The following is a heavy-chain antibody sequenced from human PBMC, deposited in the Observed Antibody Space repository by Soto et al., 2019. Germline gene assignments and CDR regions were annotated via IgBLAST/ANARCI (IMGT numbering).Heavy chain of an antibody. V-gene: IGHV3-30-3*01. J-gene: IGHJ4*02. CDR1: GFTFSSYA. D-gene: IGHD5-18*01. Sequence: GGSLRLSCAASGFTFSSYAMHWVRQAPGKGLEWVAVISYDGSNKYYADSVKGRFTISRDNSKNTLYLQMNSLRAEDTAVYYCARGGAEYSYGYFGYWGQGTLVTVYS. CDR3: ARGGAEYSYGYFGY. CDR2: ISYDGSNK.